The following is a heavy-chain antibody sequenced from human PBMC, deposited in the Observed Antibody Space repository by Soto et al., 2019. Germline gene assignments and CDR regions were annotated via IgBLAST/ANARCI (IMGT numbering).Heavy chain of an antibody. D-gene: IGHD3-22*01. CDR3: AKERDYYDSSGPLGV. CDR1: GFAFISCA. J-gene: IGHJ6*02. V-gene: IGHV3-23*01. Sequence: RGSLRLSCAASGFAFISCAIIFVRHSPLKGLEWVSAISGSGGSTYYADSVKGRFTISRDNSKNTLYLQMNSLRAEDTAVYYCAKERDYYDSSGPLGVWGQGTTVTVSS. CDR2: ISGSGGST.